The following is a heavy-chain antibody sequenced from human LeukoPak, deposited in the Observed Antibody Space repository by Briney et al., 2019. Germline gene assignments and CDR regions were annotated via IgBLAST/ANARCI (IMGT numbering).Heavy chain of an antibody. CDR2: INPNSGGT. V-gene: IGHV1-2*02. D-gene: IGHD2-2*01. Sequence: AASVKVSCKASGYTFTAYYMHWLRQAPGQGLEWMGWINPNSGGTKYAQKFQGRVTMTRDTSISTAYMEVSRLRSDDTAVYYCATNPAATRGFDNWGRGTLVTVSS. CDR3: ATNPAATRGFDN. J-gene: IGHJ4*02. CDR1: GYTFTAYY.